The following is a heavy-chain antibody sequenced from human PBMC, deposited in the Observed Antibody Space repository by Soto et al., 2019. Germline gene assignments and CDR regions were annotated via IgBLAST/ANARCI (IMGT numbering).Heavy chain of an antibody. CDR2: ISSSSTYI. D-gene: IGHD3-16*01. V-gene: IGHV3-21*01. J-gene: IGHJ4*02. CDR1: GFSFSIYS. CDR3: ARDRGGDFPLDY. Sequence: GGSLRLSCAASGFSFSIYSMNWFRQAPGKGLEWVSSISSSSTYIYYAESMKGRFTISRDNAKNSMYLQMNSLRAEDTAVYYCARDRGGDFPLDYWGQGTPVTVSS.